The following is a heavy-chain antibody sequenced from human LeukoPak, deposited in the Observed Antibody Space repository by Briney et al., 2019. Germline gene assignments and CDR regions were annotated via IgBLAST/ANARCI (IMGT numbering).Heavy chain of an antibody. CDR3: ARDFHVRYYDTGDYSY. Sequence: GGSLRLSCAASGFTFSSYGMSWVRQAPGKGLEWVSAISGSGGSTYYADSVKGRFTVSRDNAKNSLYLQMNSLRAEDTAVYYCARDFHVRYYDTGDYSYWGQGTLVTVSS. V-gene: IGHV3-23*01. CDR1: GFTFSSYG. D-gene: IGHD3-22*01. CDR2: ISGSGGST. J-gene: IGHJ4*02.